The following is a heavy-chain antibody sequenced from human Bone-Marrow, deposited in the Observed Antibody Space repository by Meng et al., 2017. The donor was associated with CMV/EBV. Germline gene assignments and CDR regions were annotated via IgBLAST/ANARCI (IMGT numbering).Heavy chain of an antibody. V-gene: IGHV1-69*05. CDR3: ARSGEMATIRAVAFDI. CDR2: IIPIFGTA. J-gene: IGHJ3*02. CDR1: GYTFTGYY. D-gene: IGHD5-24*01. Sequence: SVKVSCKASGYTFTGYYMHWVRQAPGQGLEWMGGIIPIFGTANYAQKFQGRVTITTDESTSTAYMELSSLRSEDTAVYYCARSGEMATIRAVAFDIWGQGTRVTVSS.